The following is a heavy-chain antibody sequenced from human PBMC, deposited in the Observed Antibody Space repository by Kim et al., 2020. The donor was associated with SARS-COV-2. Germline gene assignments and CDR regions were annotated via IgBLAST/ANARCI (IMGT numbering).Heavy chain of an antibody. J-gene: IGHJ3*02. CDR1: GYTFTSYA. V-gene: IGHV1-3*01. CDR2: INAGNGNT. D-gene: IGHD5-12*01. CDR3: ARDSGYENAFDI. Sequence: ASVKVSCKASGYTFTSYAMHWVRQAPGQRLEWMGWINAGNGNTKYSQKFQGRVTITRDTSASTAYMELSSLRSEDTAVYYCARDSGYENAFDIWGQGTMVTVSS.